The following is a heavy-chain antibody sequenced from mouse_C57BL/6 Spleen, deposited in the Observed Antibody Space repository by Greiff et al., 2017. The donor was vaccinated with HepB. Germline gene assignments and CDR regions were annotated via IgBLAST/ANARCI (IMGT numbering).Heavy chain of an antibody. J-gene: IGHJ3*01. CDR2: INPNYGTT. CDR3: GKGVTGAWFAY. V-gene: IGHV1-39*01. Sequence: EVKLQESGPELVKPGASVKISCKASGYSFTDYNMNWVKQSNGKSLEWIGVINPNYGTTSYNQKFKGKATLTVDQSSSTAYMQLNSLTSEDSAVYYCGKGVTGAWFAYWGQGTLVTVSA. CDR1: GYSFTDYN. D-gene: IGHD4-1*01.